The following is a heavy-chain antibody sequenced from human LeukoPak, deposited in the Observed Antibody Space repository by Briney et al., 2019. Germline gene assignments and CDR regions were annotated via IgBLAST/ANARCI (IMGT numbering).Heavy chain of an antibody. CDR2: TYYRSKWYN. CDR1: GDSVSSNSAT. CDR3: AGSHSSTWYPDC. Sequence: SQTLSLTCAISGDSVSSNSATWNWIRKSPSRGLEWLGRTYYRSKWYNEYAASVKSRTTINPDTSKNQSSLHLNSVTPEDTAVYYCAGSHSSTWYPDCWGQGTLVTVSS. J-gene: IGHJ4*02. D-gene: IGHD6-13*01. V-gene: IGHV6-1*01.